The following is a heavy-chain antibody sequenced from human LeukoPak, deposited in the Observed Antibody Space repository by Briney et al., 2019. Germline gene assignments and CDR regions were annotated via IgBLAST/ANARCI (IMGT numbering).Heavy chain of an antibody. V-gene: IGHV1-8*01. J-gene: IGHJ4*02. CDR2: MNPNSGNT. CDR1: GYTFTSYD. Sequence: PRASVKVSCKASGYTFTSYDINWVRQATGQGLEWMGWMNPNSGNTGYAQKFQGRVTMTRNTSISTAYMELSSLRSEDTAVYYCARMAIHVDTAMVTDFDYWGQGTLVTVSS. CDR3: ARMAIHVDTAMVTDFDY. D-gene: IGHD5-18*01.